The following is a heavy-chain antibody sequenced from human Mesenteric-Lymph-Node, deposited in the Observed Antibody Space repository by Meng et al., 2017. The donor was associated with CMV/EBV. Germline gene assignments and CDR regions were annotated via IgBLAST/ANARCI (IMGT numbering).Heavy chain of an antibody. V-gene: IGHV3-30*02. D-gene: IGHD3-3*01. J-gene: IGHJ4*02. CDR3: AREWR. Sequence: GESLKISCAASGFTFSTYGMHWVRQAPGKGLEWVAFIRYDGSNKYYEDSVKGRFTISRDNSKNTLYLQMNSLRAEDTAVYYCAREWRWGQGTLVTVSS. CDR2: IRYDGSNK. CDR1: GFTFSTYG.